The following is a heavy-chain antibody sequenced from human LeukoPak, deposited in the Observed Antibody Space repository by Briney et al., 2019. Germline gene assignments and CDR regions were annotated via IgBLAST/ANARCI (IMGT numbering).Heavy chain of an antibody. V-gene: IGHV4-34*01. CDR2: INHSGST. Sequence: PSETLSLTCAVYGVSFSGYYWSWIRQPPGKGLEWIGEINHSGSTNYNPSLKSRVTISVDTSKNQFSLKLSSVTAADTAVYYCARDPWFGAPMPLPYFDYWGQGTLVTVSS. CDR1: GVSFSGYY. D-gene: IGHD3-10*01. CDR3: ARDPWFGAPMPLPYFDY. J-gene: IGHJ4*02.